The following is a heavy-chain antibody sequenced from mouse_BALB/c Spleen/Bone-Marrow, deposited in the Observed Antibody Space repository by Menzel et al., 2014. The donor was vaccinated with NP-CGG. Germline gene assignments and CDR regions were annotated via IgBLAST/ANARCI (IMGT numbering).Heavy chain of an antibody. Sequence: VQLQQSGAELAKPGASVKMSCKASGYTFTNYWIHWVKQRPGQGLEWIGYINPSTGYTEYNQKFKDKATLTADKSSSTAYMQLSSLTSEDCAVYYCARRGLYVDYWGQGTTLTVSS. CDR1: GYTFTNYW. V-gene: IGHV1-7*01. J-gene: IGHJ2*01. CDR3: ARRGLYVDY. CDR2: INPSTGYT.